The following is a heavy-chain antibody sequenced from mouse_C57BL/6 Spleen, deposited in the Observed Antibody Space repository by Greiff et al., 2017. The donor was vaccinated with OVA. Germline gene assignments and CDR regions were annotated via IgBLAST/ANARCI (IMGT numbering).Heavy chain of an antibody. J-gene: IGHJ1*03. Sequence: VQLQQSGAELVRPGSSVKLSCKASGYTFTSYWMDWVKQRPGQGLEWIGNIYPSDSETHYNQKFKDKATLTVDKSSSTAYMQLSSLTSEDSAVYYCARERDYYGSSYWYFDVWGTGTTVTVSS. CDR2: IYPSDSET. CDR3: ARERDYYGSSYWYFDV. CDR1: GYTFTSYW. D-gene: IGHD1-1*01. V-gene: IGHV1-61*01.